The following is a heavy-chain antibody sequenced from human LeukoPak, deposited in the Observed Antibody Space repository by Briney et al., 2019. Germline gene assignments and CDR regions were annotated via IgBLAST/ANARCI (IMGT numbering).Heavy chain of an antibody. D-gene: IGHD3-22*01. CDR1: GFTFSSHA. Sequence: GGSLRLSCAASGFTFSSHAMSWVRQAPGKGLERVSAISGGGGTTYYAASVKGRFTISRDNSKNTLYLQMNSLRAEDTAVYYCAKDRPNYYGSNGHYYRRDGDYWGQGTLVTVSS. V-gene: IGHV3-23*01. CDR3: AKDRPNYYGSNGHYYRRDGDY. CDR2: ISGGGGTT. J-gene: IGHJ4*02.